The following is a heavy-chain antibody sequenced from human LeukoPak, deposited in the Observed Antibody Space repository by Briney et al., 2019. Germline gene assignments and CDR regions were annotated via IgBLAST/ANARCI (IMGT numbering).Heavy chain of an antibody. V-gene: IGHV1-2*02. CDR3: ARCGDGLPCDFDY. D-gene: IGHD3-10*01. J-gene: IGHJ4*02. Sequence: SVKVSCKASGYTFTGYYMHWVRQAPGQGLEWMGWIDPNSGDTNYAQKFQGRVTMTRDTSISTAYMEVSRLTSDDTAVYYCARCGDGLPCDFDYWGQGTLVTVSS. CDR1: GYTFTGYY. CDR2: IDPNSGDT.